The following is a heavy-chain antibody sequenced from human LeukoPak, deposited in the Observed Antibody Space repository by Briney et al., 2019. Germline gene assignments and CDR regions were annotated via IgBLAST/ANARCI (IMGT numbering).Heavy chain of an antibody. J-gene: IGHJ6*03. CDR2: INHSGST. CDR1: GGSFSGYY. V-gene: IGHV4-34*01. CDR3: ASLTKNDSGSFRFGKKKRGYMDV. D-gene: IGHD3-10*01. Sequence: KPSETLSLTCAVYGGSFSGYYWSWIRQPPGKGLEWTEEINHSGSTNYNPSLRSRVTISVDTSKNQFSLKLSSVTAADTAVYYCASLTKNDSGSFRFGKKKRGYMDVWGKGTTVTISS.